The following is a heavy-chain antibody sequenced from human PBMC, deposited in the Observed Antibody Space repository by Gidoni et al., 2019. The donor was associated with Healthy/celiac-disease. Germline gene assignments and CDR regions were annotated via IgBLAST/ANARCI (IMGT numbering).Heavy chain of an antibody. CDR3: AKDEDAYGDYSGLFDI. J-gene: IGHJ3*02. CDR1: GLTFSSYA. Sequence: EVQLVESGGGLVQPGGSLRLSCAASGLTFSSYAMSWVRQAPGKGLEWVSAISGSGGSTYYADSVKGRFTISRDNSKNTLYLQMNSLRAEDTAVYYCAKDEDAYGDYSGLFDIWGQGTMVTVSS. D-gene: IGHD4-17*01. CDR2: ISGSGGST. V-gene: IGHV3-23*04.